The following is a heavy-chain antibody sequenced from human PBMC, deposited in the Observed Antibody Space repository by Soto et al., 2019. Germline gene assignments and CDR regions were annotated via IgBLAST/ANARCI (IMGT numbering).Heavy chain of an antibody. CDR2: VIPILEMT. D-gene: IGHD3-10*01. Sequence: QVHLVQSGAEVKRPGSSVKVSCKASGGTFTSNSVNWVRQAPGQGLEWMGRVIPILEMTNYAQKFQGRVTITADTSTGTVHMELNSLRSEDTAIDYCATGRRSDLQVGLFDSWGQGTLVTVSA. CDR3: ATGRRSDLQVGLFDS. CDR1: GGTFTSNS. J-gene: IGHJ4*02. V-gene: IGHV1-69*02.